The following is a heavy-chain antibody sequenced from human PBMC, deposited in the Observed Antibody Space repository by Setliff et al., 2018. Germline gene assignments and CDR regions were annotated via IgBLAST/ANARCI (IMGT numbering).Heavy chain of an antibody. CDR2: IYYSGGST. CDR3: ARFLNPRDGYQNSPGFDF. V-gene: IGHV4-39*07. D-gene: IGHD5-12*01. Sequence: PSETLSLTCSVSGGSISSSSYYWGWIRQPPGKGLEWVGTIYYSGGSTYFNPSLKSRVTISVDTSKNQFSLKMSSMTAADTAVYYCARFLNPRDGYQNSPGFDFWGRGTLVTVSS. J-gene: IGHJ4*02. CDR1: GGSISSSSYY.